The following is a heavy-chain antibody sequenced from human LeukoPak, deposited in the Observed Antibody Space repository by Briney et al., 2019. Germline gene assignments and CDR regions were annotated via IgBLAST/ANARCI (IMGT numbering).Heavy chain of an antibody. CDR2: IYTSGTT. V-gene: IGHV4-4*07. CDR3: ARGAPSDY. J-gene: IGHJ4*02. CDR1: GDSISGGSISRYY. Sequence: SETLSLTCTVSGDSISGGSISRYYWSWVRQPAGKGLEWIGRIYTSGTTNYNPSLKSRVTMSVDTSKNQFSLKLNSVTAADTAVYYCARGAPSDYWGQGTLVTVSS.